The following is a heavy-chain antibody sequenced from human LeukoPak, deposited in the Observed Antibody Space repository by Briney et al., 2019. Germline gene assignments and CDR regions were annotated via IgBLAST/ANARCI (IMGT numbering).Heavy chain of an antibody. V-gene: IGHV3-53*01. CDR2: IYKDGRT. Sequence: GGSLRLSCAASGFTFSSYGMHWVRQAPGKGLEWVSVIYKDGRTFYTDSVKGRFIISRDNSKNTVYLQMNSLRAEDTAVYYCAKSLTYYHENSDSIWGQGTLVTVSS. D-gene: IGHD3-22*01. CDR1: GFTFSSYG. CDR3: AKSLTYYHENSDSI. J-gene: IGHJ4*02.